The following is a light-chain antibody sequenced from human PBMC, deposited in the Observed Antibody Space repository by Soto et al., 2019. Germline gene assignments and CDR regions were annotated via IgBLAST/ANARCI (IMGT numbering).Light chain of an antibody. CDR2: GAS. V-gene: IGKV3-15*01. J-gene: IGKJ5*01. CDR3: QQYKSYPIT. Sequence: EIVMTQSPATLSVSPGESATLSFRASQSVSNNLTWYQQKPGQPPRLLIYGASTRATGVPGRFSGSGSGTEFTLTISSLQPDDFATYYCQQYKSYPITFGQGTRLEIK. CDR1: QSVSNN.